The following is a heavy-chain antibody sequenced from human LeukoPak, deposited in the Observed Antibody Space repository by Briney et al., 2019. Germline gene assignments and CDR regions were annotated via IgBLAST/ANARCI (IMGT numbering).Heavy chain of an antibody. CDR1: GFTFSSYS. J-gene: IGHJ3*02. D-gene: IGHD3-10*01. CDR3: ARGEAMVRGVASFDI. CDR2: ISSSSSYI. V-gene: IGHV3-21*01. Sequence: GGSLRLSCAASGFTFSSYSMNWVSQAPGKGLEWVSSISSSSSYIYYADSVKGRFTISRDNAKNSLYLQMNSLRVEDTAVYYCARGEAMVRGVASFDIWGQGTMVTVS.